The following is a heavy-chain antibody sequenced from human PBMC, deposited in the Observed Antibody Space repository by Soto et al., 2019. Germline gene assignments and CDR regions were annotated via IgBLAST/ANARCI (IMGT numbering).Heavy chain of an antibody. CDR3: ARSSYYYDSSGYAQSSFDY. CDR2: INHSGST. CDR1: GGSFSGYY. Sequence: SETLSLTCAVYGGSFSGYYWSWIRQPPGKGLEWIGEINHSGSTNYNPSLKSRVTISVDTSKNQFSLKLSSVTAADTAVYYCARSSYYYDSSGYAQSSFDYWGQGTLVTVS. J-gene: IGHJ4*02. V-gene: IGHV4-34*01. D-gene: IGHD3-22*01.